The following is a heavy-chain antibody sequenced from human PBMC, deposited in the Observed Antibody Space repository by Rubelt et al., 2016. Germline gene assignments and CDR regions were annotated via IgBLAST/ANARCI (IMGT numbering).Heavy chain of an antibody. CDR2: ISAYNGNT. Sequence: QVQLVQSGSELKKPGASVKVSCKASGYTFTNYGISWVRQAPGQGLEWMGWISAYNGNTNYAQRVQGRVTMTTDTATSTAHMELRSLRSDDTAVYYCARASTDFWSGSSNPWGQGVLVTVAS. CDR1: GYTFTNYG. V-gene: IGHV1-18*01. CDR3: ARASTDFWSGSSNP. J-gene: IGHJ5*02. D-gene: IGHD3-3*01.